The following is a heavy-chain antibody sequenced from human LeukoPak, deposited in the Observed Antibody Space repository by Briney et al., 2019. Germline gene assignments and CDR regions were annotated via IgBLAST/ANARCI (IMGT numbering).Heavy chain of an antibody. Sequence: ASVKVSCKASGYTFTSYGISWVRQAPGHGLEWLGWISAYNGNTNYAQKLQGRVTMTTDTSTSTAYMELRSLRSDDTAVYYCARDLRAAAGNWFDPWGQGTLVTVSS. CDR3: ARDLRAAAGNWFDP. D-gene: IGHD6-13*01. V-gene: IGHV1-18*01. J-gene: IGHJ5*02. CDR1: GYTFTSYG. CDR2: ISAYNGNT.